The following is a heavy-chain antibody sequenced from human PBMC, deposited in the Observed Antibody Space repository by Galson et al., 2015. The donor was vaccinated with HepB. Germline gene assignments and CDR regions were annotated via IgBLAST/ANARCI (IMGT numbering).Heavy chain of an antibody. V-gene: IGHV3-74*01. D-gene: IGHD6-6*01. CDR1: GFTFSSYW. J-gene: IGHJ4*02. Sequence: SLRLSCAASGFTFSSYWMHWVRQAPGKGLVWVSRINSDGSSTSYADSVKGRFTISRDNAKNTLYLQMNSLRAEDTAVYYCARVGIAARGGLDYWGQGTLVTVSS. CDR3: ARVGIAARGGLDY. CDR2: INSDGSST.